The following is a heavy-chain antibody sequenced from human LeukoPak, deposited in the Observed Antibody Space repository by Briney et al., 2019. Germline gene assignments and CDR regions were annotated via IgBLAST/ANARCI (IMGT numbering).Heavy chain of an antibody. Sequence: GGSLRLSCAASGFTFSDYCMSWVRQAPGKGLEWVSRINWNGGSTVYADSGKGRFTISRDTAKNSMYLQMNSLRAEDTAVYYCASWAGELWAYFDYWGQGTLVTVSS. CDR1: GFTFSDYC. J-gene: IGHJ4*02. V-gene: IGHV3-20*04. D-gene: IGHD3-16*01. CDR2: INWNGGST. CDR3: ASWAGELWAYFDY.